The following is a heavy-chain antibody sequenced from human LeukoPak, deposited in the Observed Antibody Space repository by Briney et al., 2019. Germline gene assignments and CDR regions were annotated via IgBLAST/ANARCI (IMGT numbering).Heavy chain of an antibody. D-gene: IGHD2-21*01. J-gene: IGHJ6*03. CDR2: IYSGCST. V-gene: IGHV3-66*02. CDR1: GFTVSSNY. Sequence: GGSLRLSCAASGFTVSSNYMSWVRQAPGKGLEGVSVIYSGCSTYYADSVKGRFTISRDNSKNTLYLQMNSLRAEDTAVYYCARSQIPSVYYYYMDVWGKGTTVTVSS. CDR3: ARSQIPSVYYYYMDV.